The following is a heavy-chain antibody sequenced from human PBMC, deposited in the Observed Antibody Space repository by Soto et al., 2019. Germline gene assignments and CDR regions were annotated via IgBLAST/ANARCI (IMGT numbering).Heavy chain of an antibody. Sequence: PSETLSLTCTVSGASVSSGSYYWSWIRQPPGKGLEWIGHIYYSGSTSYNPSLKSRVTMSVDTSKNQFSLKLTSVTAADTAVYFCARLIHYYYDVPDRGQGTLVTVSS. CDR3: ARLIHYYYDVPD. D-gene: IGHD3-22*01. CDR1: GASVSSGSYY. V-gene: IGHV4-61*01. J-gene: IGHJ4*02. CDR2: IYYSGST.